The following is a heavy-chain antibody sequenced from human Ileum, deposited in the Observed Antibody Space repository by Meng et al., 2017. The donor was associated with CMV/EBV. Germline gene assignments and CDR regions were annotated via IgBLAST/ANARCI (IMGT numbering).Heavy chain of an antibody. CDR1: GYSVTSHW. Sequence: SGYSVTSHWVAWVRQMPGKGLEWMGIIYPGDSETKYSPSFQGQVTISADRSTNTVYLQWDSLRASDTATYYCARQAGGGTSTSPQDHWGQGTLVTVSS. J-gene: IGHJ4*02. D-gene: IGHD2-2*01. V-gene: IGHV5-51*01. CDR2: IYPGDSET. CDR3: ARQAGGGTSTSPQDH.